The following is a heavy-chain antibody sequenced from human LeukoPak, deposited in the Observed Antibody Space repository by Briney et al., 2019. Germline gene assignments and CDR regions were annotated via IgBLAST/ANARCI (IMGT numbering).Heavy chain of an antibody. CDR3: ARGGAHYYYGMDV. CDR2: IYYSGST. CDR1: GGSISSYY. J-gene: IGHJ6*02. V-gene: IGHV4-59*01. Sequence: SETLSLTCTVSGGSISSYYWNWIRHPPGKGLEWIGCIYYSGSTNYNPSLKSRVTISVDTSKNQFSLKLNSVTAADTAVYYCARGGAHYYYGMDVWGQGTTVTVSS.